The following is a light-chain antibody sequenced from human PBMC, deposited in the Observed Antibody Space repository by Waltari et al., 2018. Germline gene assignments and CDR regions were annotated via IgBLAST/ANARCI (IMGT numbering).Light chain of an antibody. CDR1: SSDVGGYDY. J-gene: IGLJ3*02. CDR3: CSYAGSYTVV. CDR2: DVS. V-gene: IGLV2-11*01. Sequence: QPALTQPRSVSGSPGQSVTISCTGTSSDVGGYDYVSWYQQHPGKAPKLMIYDVSKRPSGVPGRFSGSKSGNTASLTISGLQAEDEADYYCCSYAGSYTVVFGGGTKLTVL.